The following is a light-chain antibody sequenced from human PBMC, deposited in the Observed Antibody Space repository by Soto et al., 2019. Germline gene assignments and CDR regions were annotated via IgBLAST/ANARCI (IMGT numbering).Light chain of an antibody. Sequence: EVVLTQSPATLSVSPGEGGTLCCRASQSFSSNLAWYQQKPGQAPRLLIHGTSNRATGIPDRFSGSGSGTDFTLTFSRLEPEDFAVYYCEYYGTSITFGGGTKV. V-gene: IGKV3-20*01. CDR2: GTS. CDR1: QSFSSN. CDR3: EYYGTSIT. J-gene: IGKJ4*01.